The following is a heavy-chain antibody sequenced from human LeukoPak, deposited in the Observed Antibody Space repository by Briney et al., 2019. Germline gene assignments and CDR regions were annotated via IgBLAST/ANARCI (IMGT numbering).Heavy chain of an antibody. J-gene: IGHJ4*02. CDR2: ISWNGVKI. D-gene: IGHD3-22*01. CDR1: GFTFDVYA. CDR3: AKEFRDYYDSSGYCDY. Sequence: GGSLRLSCGASGFTFDVYAMHWVRQPPGEGLGWVSGISWNGVKIGYADSVTGRFTISRDNAKNSLYLQMNSLRAEDTALYYCAKEFRDYYDSSGYCDYWGQGTLVTVSS. V-gene: IGHV3-9*01.